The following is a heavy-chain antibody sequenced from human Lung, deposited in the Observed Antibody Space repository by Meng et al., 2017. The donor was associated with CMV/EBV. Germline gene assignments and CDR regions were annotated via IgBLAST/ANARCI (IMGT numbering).Heavy chain of an antibody. Sequence: GGSLRLSCAASGFDFTTYAMTWVRQAPGRGLEWVSSISGSGGATYYAASVKGRFTVSRDNSKNTLFLQINSLRAEDTALYYCAKGARMAGAGPDYWGQRTLVTISS. CDR2: ISGSGGAT. V-gene: IGHV3-23*01. CDR1: GFDFTTYA. J-gene: IGHJ4*02. CDR3: AKGARMAGAGPDY. D-gene: IGHD6-13*01.